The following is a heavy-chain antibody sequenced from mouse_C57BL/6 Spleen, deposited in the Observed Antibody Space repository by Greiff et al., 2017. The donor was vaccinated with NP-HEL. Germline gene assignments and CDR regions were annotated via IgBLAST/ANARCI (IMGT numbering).Heavy chain of an antibody. J-gene: IGHJ3*01. V-gene: IGHV5-17*01. CDR1: GFTFSDYG. D-gene: IGHD4-1*01. CDR2: ISSGSSTI. Sequence: DVMLVESGGGLVKPGGSLKLSCAASGFTFSDYGMHWVRQAPEKGLEWVAYISSGSSTIYYADTVKGRFTISRDNAKNTLFLQMTSLRSEDPAMYYCASNWEGWFAYWGQGTLVTVSA. CDR3: ASNWEGWFAY.